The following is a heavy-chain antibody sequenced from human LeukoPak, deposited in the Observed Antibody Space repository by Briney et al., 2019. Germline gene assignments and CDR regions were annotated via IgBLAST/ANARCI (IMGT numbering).Heavy chain of an antibody. D-gene: IGHD6-13*01. CDR2: ISRNNNTI. CDR3: AREGSGISSWGDWFDP. CDR1: GFIFSSYG. Sequence: GGSLRLSCTASGFIFSSYGMHWVRQAPGKGLEWGSYISRNNNTIYYADSVKGRFTISRDNAKRSLYLQMNSLRVEDTAVYYCAREGSGISSWGDWFDPWGQGILVTVSS. V-gene: IGHV3-48*01. J-gene: IGHJ5*02.